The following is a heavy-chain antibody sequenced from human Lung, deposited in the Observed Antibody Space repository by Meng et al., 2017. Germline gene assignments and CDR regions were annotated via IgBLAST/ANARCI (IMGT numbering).Heavy chain of an antibody. CDR2: IIDSGST. CDR3: VRRTYSSGWYFDY. V-gene: IGHV4-34*02. Sequence: QVQLQQWGAGLLKPSETLSLTCAVYGGSFSGYYWSWIRQPPGEGLEWIGEIIDSGSTNYNPSLKSRVTISVDTSKNQFSLRVTSVTAADRAVYYCVRRTYSSGWYFDYWGQGTLVTVSS. J-gene: IGHJ4*02. CDR1: GGSFSGYY. D-gene: IGHD6-19*01.